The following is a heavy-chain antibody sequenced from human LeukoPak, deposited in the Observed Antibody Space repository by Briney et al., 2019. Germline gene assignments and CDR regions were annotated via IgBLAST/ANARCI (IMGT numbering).Heavy chain of an antibody. J-gene: IGHJ4*02. CDR3: GKYTSGTYYRGLDQ. D-gene: IGHD3-10*01. Sequence: GGSLRLSCGASGFTVSSYAMSWARQAPGKGLEWVSTIIGTAGNTYYADSVKGRFTISRDVSKHTVYLQMNSLRAEDTALYSGGKYTSGTYYRGLDQWGQGTLVTVSS. CDR2: IIGTAGNT. V-gene: IGHV3-23*01. CDR1: GFTVSSYA.